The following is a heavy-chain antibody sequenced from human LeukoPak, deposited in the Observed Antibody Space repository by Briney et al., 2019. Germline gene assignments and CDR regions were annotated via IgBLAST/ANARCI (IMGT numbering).Heavy chain of an antibody. CDR3: ARLYCSGGSCYYFDY. CDR1: GGSISSSNW. Sequence: PSGNLSLTCAVSGGSISSSNWWSWVRQPPGKGLEWIGEIYHSGSTNYNPSLKSRVTISVDKSKNQFSLKLSSVTAADTAVYYCARLYCSGGSCYYFDYWGQGTLVTVSS. V-gene: IGHV4-4*02. CDR2: IYHSGST. J-gene: IGHJ4*02. D-gene: IGHD2-15*01.